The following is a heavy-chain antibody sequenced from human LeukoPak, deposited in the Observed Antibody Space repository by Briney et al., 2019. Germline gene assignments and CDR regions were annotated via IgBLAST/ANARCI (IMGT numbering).Heavy chain of an antibody. J-gene: IGHJ4*02. CDR1: GGSFSGYY. D-gene: IGHD3-3*01. CDR3: ARGLERISGFWSGSPYYFDY. V-gene: IGHV4-34*01. Sequence: SETLSLTCAVYGGSFSGYYWSWIRQPPGKGLEWIGEINHSGSTNYNPSLKSRVTISVDTSKNQFSLKLSSVTAADTAVYYCARGLERISGFWSGSPYYFDYWGQGTLVTVSS. CDR2: INHSGST.